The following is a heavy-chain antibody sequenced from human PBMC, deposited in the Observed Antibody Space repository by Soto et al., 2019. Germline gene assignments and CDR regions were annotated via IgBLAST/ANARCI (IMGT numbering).Heavy chain of an antibody. CDR1: GASLSSGGYY. Sequence: QVQLQESGPGLAKPSQTLSLTCTVSGASLSSGGYYWTWIRQVPGKALEWIEYIFHTGTTFYNPSLKSRVVMSIEKSDNQFSLNLRSVTAADTAVYYCARGLGYDSNGRFLAAFDVWGQGTMVTVSS. CDR3: ARGLGYDSNGRFLAAFDV. V-gene: IGHV4-31*03. CDR2: IFHTGTT. D-gene: IGHD3-22*01. J-gene: IGHJ3*01.